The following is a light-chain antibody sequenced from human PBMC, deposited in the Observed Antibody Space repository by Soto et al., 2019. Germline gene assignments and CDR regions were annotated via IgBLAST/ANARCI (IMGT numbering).Light chain of an antibody. CDR2: ETS. CDR1: QDVGKF. J-gene: IGKJ4*01. V-gene: IGKV3-11*01. CDR3: QQRNNWPLT. Sequence: EVVLTQSPDTLSLSPGERATLFCRASQDVGKFLVWYQQKPGLSPSLVIYETSKRATDIPDRFSGSGSGTDFTLTINHLEPEDVGVYYCQQRNNWPLTFGGGTKVELK.